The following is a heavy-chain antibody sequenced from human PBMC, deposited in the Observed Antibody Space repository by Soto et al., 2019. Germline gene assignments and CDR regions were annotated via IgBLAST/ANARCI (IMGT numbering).Heavy chain of an antibody. V-gene: IGHV3-30*18. CDR1: GFTFSSYG. Sequence: PGGSLRLSCAASGFTFSSYGIHWVRQAPGKGLEWVALISYDGSNKYYADSVKGRFTISRDNSKSTLYLQMNSLRAEDTAMYYCAKDAQYYYDSSGYYGPFDYWGQGTLVTVSS. CDR3: AKDAQYYYDSSGYYGPFDY. CDR2: ISYDGSNK. D-gene: IGHD3-22*01. J-gene: IGHJ4*02.